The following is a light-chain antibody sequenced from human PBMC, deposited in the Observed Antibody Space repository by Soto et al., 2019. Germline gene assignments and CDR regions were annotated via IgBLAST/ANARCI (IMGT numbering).Light chain of an antibody. CDR2: EVS. J-gene: IGLJ1*01. Sequence: QSALTQPASVSGSPGQSITISCTGTRSDDGGYNYVSWYQQHPGKAPKLMIYEVSNRPSGVSNLFSGSKSGNTASLTISGLQAEDEADYYCTSYTSSRTGVFGTRTKLTVL. CDR1: RSDDGGYNY. V-gene: IGLV2-14*01. CDR3: TSYTSSRTGV.